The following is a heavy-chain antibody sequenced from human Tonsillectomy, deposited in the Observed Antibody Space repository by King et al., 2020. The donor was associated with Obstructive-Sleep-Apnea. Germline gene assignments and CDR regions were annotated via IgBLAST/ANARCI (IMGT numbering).Heavy chain of an antibody. CDR3: ARDLYKDCSGGTCYSAYYFDY. Sequence: VGRWGGRSRTCTVSGYSISRGYYWGWIRQPPGKGLEWIGRSYHSGSTYYNAALTSRVTISADTSKNQFSLKLSSVTAAEPAVYYCARDLYKDCSGGTCYSAYYFDYWGQGTLVTVSS. CDR2: SYHSGST. V-gene: IGHV4-38-2*02. J-gene: IGHJ4*02. CDR1: GYSISRGYY. D-gene: IGHD2-15*01.